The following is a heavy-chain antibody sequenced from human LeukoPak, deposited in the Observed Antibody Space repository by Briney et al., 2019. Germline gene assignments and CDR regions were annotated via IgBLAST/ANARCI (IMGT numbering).Heavy chain of an antibody. J-gene: IGHJ4*02. D-gene: IGHD6-13*01. Sequence: PSETLSLTCTVSGGSISSYYWSWIRQPPGKGLEWIGYIYYSGSTNYNPSLKSRVTISVDTSKNQFSLKLSSVTAAGTAVYYCGRHADSSSWYLGFDYWGQGTLVTVSS. CDR2: IYYSGST. CDR1: GGSISSYY. V-gene: IGHV4-59*08. CDR3: GRHADSSSWYLGFDY.